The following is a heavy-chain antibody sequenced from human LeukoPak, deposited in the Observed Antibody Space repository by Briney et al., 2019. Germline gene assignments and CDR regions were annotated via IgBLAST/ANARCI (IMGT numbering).Heavy chain of an antibody. CDR1: GDSISSSPYY. J-gene: IGHJ2*01. CDR2: IYYSGTS. Sequence: PSETLSLTCTVSGDSISSSPYYWGWLRQPPGKGLEWIGNIYYSGTSYYNPSLKSRVTMSVDTSKNQFSLKLKSVTAADTAVYYCARSSHGNGGWYFDLWGRGTLVTVSS. CDR3: ARSSHGNGGWYFDL. D-gene: IGHD2-2*01. V-gene: IGHV4-39*01.